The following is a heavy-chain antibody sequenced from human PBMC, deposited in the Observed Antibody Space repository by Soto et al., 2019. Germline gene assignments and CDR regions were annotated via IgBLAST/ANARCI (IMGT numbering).Heavy chain of an antibody. V-gene: IGHV1-69*13. Sequence: SVKVSSEASRVSFSYYASCWVHQAPGQGLEWLGRIIPIFGSANYAQKFQGRVTITADESTTTAYMQMNSLKIDDSALYYCVRAGIGYQPDYWGQGTSVTVSS. D-gene: IGHD3-3*01. J-gene: IGHJ4*02. CDR3: VRAGIGYQPDY. CDR1: RVSFSYYA. CDR2: IIPIFGSA.